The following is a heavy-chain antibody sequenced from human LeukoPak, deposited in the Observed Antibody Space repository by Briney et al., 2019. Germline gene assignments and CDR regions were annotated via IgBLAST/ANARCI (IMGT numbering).Heavy chain of an antibody. D-gene: IGHD3-10*01. CDR1: GFTFSSYG. Sequence: GGSLRLSCAASGFTFSSYGMHWVRQAPGKGLEWVACIRYDGSNKYYADSVKGRFTISRDNSKNTLYLQMNSLRAEDTAVYYCARNLPQMVRGVINPPGYWGQGTLVTVSS. J-gene: IGHJ4*02. CDR3: ARNLPQMVRGVINPPGY. V-gene: IGHV3-30*02. CDR2: IRYDGSNK.